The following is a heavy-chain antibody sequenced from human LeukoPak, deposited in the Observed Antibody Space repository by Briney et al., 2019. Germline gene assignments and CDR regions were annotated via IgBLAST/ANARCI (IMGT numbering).Heavy chain of an antibody. CDR3: ARGVLLLWFGELSAHDAFDI. Sequence: SSETLSLTCAVYGGSFSGYYWSWIRQPPGKGLEWIGEINHSGSTNYNPSLKSRVTISVDTSKNQFSLKLSSVTAADTAVYYCARGVLLLWFGELSAHDAFDIWGQGTMVTVSS. CDR2: INHSGST. V-gene: IGHV4-34*01. D-gene: IGHD3-10*01. J-gene: IGHJ3*02. CDR1: GGSFSGYY.